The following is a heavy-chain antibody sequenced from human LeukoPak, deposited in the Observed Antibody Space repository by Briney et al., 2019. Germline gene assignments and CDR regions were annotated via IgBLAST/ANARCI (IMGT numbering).Heavy chain of an antibody. Sequence: SETLSLTCTVSGGSISSYYWSWIRQPAGKGLEWIGRIYTSGSTNYNASLKSRVSMSVDTSKNQFSLKLSSVTAADTAVFYCARENRWRYREFDYWGQGTLVTVSS. CDR1: GGSISSYY. CDR2: IYTSGST. D-gene: IGHD1-1*01. V-gene: IGHV4-4*07. J-gene: IGHJ4*02. CDR3: ARENRWRYREFDY.